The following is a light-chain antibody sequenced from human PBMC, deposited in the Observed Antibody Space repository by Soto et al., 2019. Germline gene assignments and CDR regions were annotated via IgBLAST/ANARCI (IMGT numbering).Light chain of an antibody. V-gene: IGLV2-14*01. CDR1: SSDVGGYTY. Sequence: QSALTQPASVSGSPGQSITISCTGTSSDVGGYTYVSWYQQHPGRAPKLMIYEVSNRPSGVSNRFSGSKSGTSASLAISGLRSEDEADYYCSAWDDSLSGVVFGGGTQLTVL. J-gene: IGLJ2*01. CDR3: SAWDDSLSGVV. CDR2: EVS.